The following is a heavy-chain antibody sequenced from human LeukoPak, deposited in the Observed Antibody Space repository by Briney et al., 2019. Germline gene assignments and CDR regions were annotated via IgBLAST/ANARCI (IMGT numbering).Heavy chain of an antibody. CDR3: ASLWFGELFPMDV. J-gene: IGHJ6*04. CDR2: IIPIFGTA. Sequence: ASVKVSCKASGGTFSSYAISWVRQAPGQGLEWMGGIIPIFGTANYAQKFQGRVTITADESTSTAYMELSSLRSEDTAVYYCASLWFGELFPMDVWGKGTTVTVSS. V-gene: IGHV1-69*13. D-gene: IGHD3-10*01. CDR1: GGTFSSYA.